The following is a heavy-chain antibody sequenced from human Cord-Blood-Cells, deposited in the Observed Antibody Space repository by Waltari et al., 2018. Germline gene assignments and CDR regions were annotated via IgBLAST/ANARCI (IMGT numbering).Heavy chain of an antibody. CDR1: GFTFSSYW. CDR2: RKQSGSEK. CDR3: ARIRIVRAFDI. J-gene: IGHJ3*02. D-gene: IGHD6-6*01. Sequence: EVQLVESGGGLVQPGGSLRLSCAASGFTFSSYWMRWVRQDPGKELEWVANRKQSGSEKYYLYSVKGRVTISRDNAKNSLDLQMNSLIAEDTAVYYCARIRIVRAFDIWGQGTMVTVSS. V-gene: IGHV3-7*01.